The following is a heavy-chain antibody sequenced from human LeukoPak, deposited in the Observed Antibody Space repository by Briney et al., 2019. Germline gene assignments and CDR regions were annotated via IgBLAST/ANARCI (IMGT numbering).Heavy chain of an antibody. Sequence: GGSLRLSCAASGFPFSSYGMHWVRQAPGKGLEWVAVIWYDGSKTFYADSVKGRFTIARDNSKNTLYLQVSSLRAEDAAVYYCARVVAARRFDFWGQGTLVTVP. CDR2: IWYDGSKT. D-gene: IGHD6-6*01. J-gene: IGHJ4*02. CDR3: ARVVAARRFDF. V-gene: IGHV3-33*01. CDR1: GFPFSSYG.